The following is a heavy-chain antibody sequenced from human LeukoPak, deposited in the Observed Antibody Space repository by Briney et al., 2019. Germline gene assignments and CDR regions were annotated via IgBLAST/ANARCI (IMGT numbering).Heavy chain of an antibody. Sequence: GGSLRLSCAASGFTFSDYYMSWIRQAPGKGLEWVSYISSSGSTIYYADSVKGRFTISRDNAKNSLYLQMNSLRAEDTAVYYCAKEGQGKADNWFDPWGQGTLVTVSS. V-gene: IGHV3-11*04. J-gene: IGHJ5*02. CDR2: ISSSGSTI. CDR1: GFTFSDYY. CDR3: AKEGQGKADNWFDP.